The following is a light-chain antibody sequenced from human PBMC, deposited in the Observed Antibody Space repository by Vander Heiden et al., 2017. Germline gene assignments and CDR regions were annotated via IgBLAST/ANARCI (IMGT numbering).Light chain of an antibody. Sequence: EIVLTQSPGTLSLSPGDRVTLSCRASQSVSCTYLGWSQQKGGQAPRLLMSGASRRATGIPGRFSGSGSGTDFTLTITRLEPEDFAVYYCHQNASLPVTFGGGTKVDIK. CDR2: GAS. V-gene: IGKV3-20*01. CDR1: QSVSCTY. CDR3: HQNASLPVT. J-gene: IGKJ4*01.